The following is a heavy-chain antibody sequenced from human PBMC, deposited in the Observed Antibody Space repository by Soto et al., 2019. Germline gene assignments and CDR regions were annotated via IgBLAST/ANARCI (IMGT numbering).Heavy chain of an antibody. CDR3: AREGSTSCCPFDY. CDR2: ISGYNGNT. J-gene: IGHJ4*02. Sequence: QVQLVKSGAEVKKPGASVKVSCKASGYTFTNYGISWMRQAPGQGLEWMGWISGYNGNTNYAQKFQGRVTMTTETSTTTAYMELRSLRSNDTAVYYCAREGSTSCCPFDYWAQGTLVTVSS. V-gene: IGHV1-18*01. CDR1: GYTFTNYG. D-gene: IGHD2-2*01.